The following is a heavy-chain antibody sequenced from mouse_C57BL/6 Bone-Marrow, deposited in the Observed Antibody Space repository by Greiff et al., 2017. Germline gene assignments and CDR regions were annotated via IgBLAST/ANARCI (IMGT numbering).Heavy chain of an antibody. CDR2: INPNNGGT. CDR1: GYTFTDYN. CDR3: ARNDYGSRSFDY. Sequence: VQLQQPGPELVKPGASVKMSCKASGYTFTDYNMHWVKQSHGKSLEWIGNINPNNGGTSYNQKFKDKATLTVNKSSSTAYMELRSLTSADSAVYYGARNDYGSRSFDYWGQGTTLTVSS. V-gene: IGHV1-22*01. D-gene: IGHD1-1*01. J-gene: IGHJ2*01.